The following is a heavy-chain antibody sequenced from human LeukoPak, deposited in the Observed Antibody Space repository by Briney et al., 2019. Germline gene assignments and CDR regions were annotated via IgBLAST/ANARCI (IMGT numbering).Heavy chain of an antibody. CDR2: INPNSGGT. J-gene: IGHJ3*02. Sequence: ASVTVSCKASGYTFTGYYMHWVRRAPGQGLEWMGWINPNSGGTNYAQKFQGRVTMTRDTSISTAYMELSRLRSDDTAVYYCAREVVGATDDAFDIWGQGTMVTVSS. V-gene: IGHV1-2*02. CDR3: AREVVGATDDAFDI. D-gene: IGHD1-26*01. CDR1: GYTFTGYY.